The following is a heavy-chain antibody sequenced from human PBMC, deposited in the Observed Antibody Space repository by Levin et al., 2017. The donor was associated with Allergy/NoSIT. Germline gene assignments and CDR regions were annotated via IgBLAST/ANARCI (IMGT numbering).Heavy chain of an antibody. Sequence: PGGSLRLSCAASGFTFSSYAMHWVRQAPGKGLEWVAVISYDGSNKYYADSVKGRFTISRDNSKNTLYLQMNSLRAEDTAVYYCANEPERVDTAMVTDWYFDLWGRGTLVTVSS. V-gene: IGHV3-30-3*02. CDR2: ISYDGSNK. J-gene: IGHJ2*01. D-gene: IGHD5-18*01. CDR3: ANEPERVDTAMVTDWYFDL. CDR1: GFTFSSYA.